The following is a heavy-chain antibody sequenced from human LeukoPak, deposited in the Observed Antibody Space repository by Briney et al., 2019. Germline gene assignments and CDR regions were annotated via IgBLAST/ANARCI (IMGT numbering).Heavy chain of an antibody. D-gene: IGHD5-24*01. Sequence: SETLSLTCTVSGGSISSGDYYWSWIRQPPGKGLEWIGYIYYSGSTNYNPSLKSRVTISVDTSKNQFSLKLSSVTAADTAVYYCARGALDGRDGYRDYFDYWGQGTLVTVSS. CDR3: ARGALDGRDGYRDYFDY. V-gene: IGHV4-30-4*08. CDR1: GGSISSGDYY. CDR2: IYYSGST. J-gene: IGHJ4*02.